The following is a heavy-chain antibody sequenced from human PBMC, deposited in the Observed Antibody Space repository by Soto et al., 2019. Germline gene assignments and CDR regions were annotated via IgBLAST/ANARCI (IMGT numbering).Heavy chain of an antibody. CDR1: GGTFSSYT. D-gene: IGHD4-4*01. CDR2: IIPILGIA. V-gene: IGHV1-69*02. Sequence: QVQLVQSGAEVKKPGSSVKVSCKASGGTFSSYTISWVRQAPGQVLEWMGRIIPILGIANYAQKFQGRVTITADKSTSTAYMELSSLISEDTAVYYCARMRLQDDAFDIWGQGTMVTVSS. J-gene: IGHJ3*02. CDR3: ARMRLQDDAFDI.